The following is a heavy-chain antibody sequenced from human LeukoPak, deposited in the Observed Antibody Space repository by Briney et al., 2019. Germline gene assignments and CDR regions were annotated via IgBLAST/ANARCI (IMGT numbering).Heavy chain of an antibody. CDR2: INHSGST. V-gene: IGHV4-34*01. CDR1: GGSFSGYY. D-gene: IGHD6-6*01. J-gene: IGHJ4*02. CDR3: ARVRAARPFDY. Sequence: SETLSLTCAVYGGSFSGYYWSWIRHPPGKGLEWIGEINHSGSTNYNPSLKSRVTISVDTSKNQFSLKLSSVTAADTAVYYCARVRAARPFDYWGQGTLVTVSP.